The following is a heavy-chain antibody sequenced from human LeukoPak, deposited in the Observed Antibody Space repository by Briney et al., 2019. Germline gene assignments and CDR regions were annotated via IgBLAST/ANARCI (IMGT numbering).Heavy chain of an antibody. J-gene: IGHJ6*03. CDR2: IIPIFGTA. CDR3: ARVQSSSSGYYYYYMDV. Sequence: ASVKVSCKASGGTFSSYAISWVRQAPGQGLEWMGGIIPIFGTANYAQKFQGRVTITADESTSTAYMELSSLRSEDTAVYYCARVQSSSSGYYYYYMDVWGKGTTVTVSS. V-gene: IGHV1-69*13. D-gene: IGHD6-6*01. CDR1: GGTFSSYA.